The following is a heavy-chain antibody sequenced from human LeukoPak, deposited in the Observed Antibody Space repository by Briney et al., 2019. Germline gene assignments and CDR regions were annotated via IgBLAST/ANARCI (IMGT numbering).Heavy chain of an antibody. CDR1: GFTFNTFN. D-gene: IGHD3-9*01. J-gene: IGHJ4*02. CDR2: ITSVGDYI. CDR3: ARGHYDVLAASYKWTPDY. Sequence: GSLRLSCAASGFTFNTFNMNWVRQAPGKGLEWVSSITSVGDYISYADSVKGRFTTSRDNAKNSLSLQLNSLRVEETAVYYCARGHYDVLAASYKWTPDYWGQGTLVTVSS. V-gene: IGHV3-21*01.